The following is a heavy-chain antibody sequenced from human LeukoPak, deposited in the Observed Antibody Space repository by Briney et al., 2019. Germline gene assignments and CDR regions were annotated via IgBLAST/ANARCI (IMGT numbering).Heavy chain of an antibody. Sequence: GRSLRLSCAASGFTFSSYAMHWVRQAPGKGLEWVAVISYDGSSKYYADSVKGRFTISRDNSKNTLYLQMNSLRAEDTAVYYCARDSAYYYGSGSYYNYWGQGTLVTVSS. V-gene: IGHV3-30*04. CDR3: ARDSAYYYGSGSYYNY. CDR1: GFTFSSYA. D-gene: IGHD3-10*01. CDR2: ISYDGSSK. J-gene: IGHJ4*02.